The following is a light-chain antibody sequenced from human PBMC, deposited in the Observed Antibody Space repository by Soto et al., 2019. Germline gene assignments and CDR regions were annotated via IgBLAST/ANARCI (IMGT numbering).Light chain of an antibody. CDR3: CSYAGTNTFV. CDR1: SSDVGSYNL. J-gene: IGLJ1*01. V-gene: IGLV2-23*01. Sequence: QSALTQPASVSGSPGQSITISCTGASSDVGSYNLVSWYQQHPGKAPKLMIYEGNKRPSGFSNRFSGSKSANTASLTISGLQTEDEADYYCCSYAGTNTFVFGTGTKLTVL. CDR2: EGN.